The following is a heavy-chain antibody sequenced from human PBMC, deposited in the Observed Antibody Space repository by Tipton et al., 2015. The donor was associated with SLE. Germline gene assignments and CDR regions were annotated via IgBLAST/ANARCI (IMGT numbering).Heavy chain of an antibody. V-gene: IGHV4-34*01. J-gene: IGHJ3*02. CDR1: GGSFSGYY. Sequence: TLSLTCAVYGGSFSGYYWSWIRQPPGKGLEWIGEINHSGSTNYNPSLKSRVTISVDTSKNQFSLKLRSVTAVDTAVYYCARCSGYDRDAFDIWGQGTMVTVSS. D-gene: IGHD5-12*01. CDR3: ARCSGYDRDAFDI. CDR2: INHSGST.